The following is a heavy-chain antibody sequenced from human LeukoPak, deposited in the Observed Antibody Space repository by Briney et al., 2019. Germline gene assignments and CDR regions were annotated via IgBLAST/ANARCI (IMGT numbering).Heavy chain of an antibody. V-gene: IGHV4-59*01. CDR2: FSYSGGT. J-gene: IGHJ4*02. CDR3: AREGPLGKYYDY. CDR1: GGSINNLF. D-gene: IGHD3-16*01. Sequence: SETLSLTCTVSGGSINNLFWTWIRQPPGKGLEWIGYFSYSGGTTYNPSLKSRVTISIDTSKYQFSLNLNSVTAADTAVYYCAREGPLGKYYDYWGPGTLVTVSS.